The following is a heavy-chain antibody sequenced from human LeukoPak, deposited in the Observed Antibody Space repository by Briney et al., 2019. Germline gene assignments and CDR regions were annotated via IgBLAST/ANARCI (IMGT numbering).Heavy chain of an antibody. D-gene: IGHD6-13*01. Sequence: SETLSLTCTVSGGSISSGGYYWSWIRQHPGKDLEWIGYIYYSGGPYYNPSLRNRVTISLDTSKNQFSLKLSSVTAADTAVYYCARDRKGYPLDYWGQGTLVTVSS. CDR3: ARDRKGYPLDY. CDR1: GGSISSGGYY. CDR2: IYYSGGP. V-gene: IGHV4-31*03. J-gene: IGHJ4*02.